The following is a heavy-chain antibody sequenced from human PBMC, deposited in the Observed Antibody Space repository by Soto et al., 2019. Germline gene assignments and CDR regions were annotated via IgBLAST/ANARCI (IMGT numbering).Heavy chain of an antibody. CDR3: ARDSGSYSWDNWFDP. V-gene: IGHV4-59*01. Sequence: PSETLSLTCTVSGVSISSYYWSWIRQPPGKGLEWIGYIYYSGSTNYNPSLKSRVTISVDTSKNQFSLKLSSVTAADTAVYYCARDSGSYSWDNWFDPWGQGTLVTVSS. CDR2: IYYSGST. CDR1: GVSISSYY. J-gene: IGHJ5*02. D-gene: IGHD1-26*01.